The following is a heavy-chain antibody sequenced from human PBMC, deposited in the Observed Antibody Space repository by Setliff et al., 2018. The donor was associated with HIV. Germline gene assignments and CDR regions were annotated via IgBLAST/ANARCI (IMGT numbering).Heavy chain of an antibody. V-gene: IGHV1-2*02. Sequence: ASVKVSCKASGYTFPSFYVHWVRQAPGQGLEWMGWINPKSGGTKYAQRFQGRVAMTRDTSTRTVYMDLTRLRSDDTAVYYCAREGSNPFRYFFDFWGQGALVTV. D-gene: IGHD4-4*01. CDR2: INPKSGGT. CDR1: GYTFPSFY. CDR3: AREGSNPFRYFFDF. J-gene: IGHJ4*02.